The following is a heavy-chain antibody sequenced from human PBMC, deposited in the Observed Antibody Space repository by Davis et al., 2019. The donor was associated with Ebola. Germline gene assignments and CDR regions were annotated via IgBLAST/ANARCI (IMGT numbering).Heavy chain of an antibody. CDR3: ARDYWVPIGVLLNHDAFDI. Sequence: ASVKVSCKASGYTFTGYYMHWVRQAPGRGPEWMGWIDPNTGDTAFAQRFQGRVTMTADTSITTVYMEVRRLTSDDTAMYYCARDYWVPIGVLLNHDAFDIWGRGTMVTVSS. D-gene: IGHD3-3*01. J-gene: IGHJ3*02. V-gene: IGHV1-2*02. CDR2: IDPNTGDT. CDR1: GYTFTGYY.